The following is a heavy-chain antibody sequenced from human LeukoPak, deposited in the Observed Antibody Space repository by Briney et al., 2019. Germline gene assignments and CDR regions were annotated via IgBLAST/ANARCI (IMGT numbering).Heavy chain of an antibody. D-gene: IGHD3-22*01. Sequence: GGSLRLSCAASGFTVSSNYMSWVRQAPGKGLEWVSVIYSGGSTYYADSVKGRFTISRDNSKNTLYLQMNSLRAEDTAVYYCAREHYYDSSGYYYYYYGMDVWGQGTTVTVSS. J-gene: IGHJ6*02. CDR3: AREHYYDSSGYYYYYYGMDV. V-gene: IGHV3-66*01. CDR1: GFTVSSNY. CDR2: IYSGGST.